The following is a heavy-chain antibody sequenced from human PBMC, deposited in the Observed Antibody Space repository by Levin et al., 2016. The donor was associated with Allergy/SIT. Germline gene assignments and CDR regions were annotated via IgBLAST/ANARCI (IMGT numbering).Heavy chain of an antibody. CDR3: ARGRITGSLKYYFDY. Sequence: WIRQPPGKGLEWIGYIYYSGSTYYNPSLKSRVTISVDTSKNQFSLKLSSVTAADTAVYYCARGRITGSLKYYFDYWGQGTLVTVSS. D-gene: IGHD1-20*01. CDR2: IYYSGST. J-gene: IGHJ4*02. V-gene: IGHV4-31*02.